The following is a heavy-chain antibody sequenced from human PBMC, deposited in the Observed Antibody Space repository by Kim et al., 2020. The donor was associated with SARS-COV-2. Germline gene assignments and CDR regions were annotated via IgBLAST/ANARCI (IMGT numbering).Heavy chain of an antibody. Sequence: SPYCQGQVTISADKSISTAYLQWSSLKASDTAMYYCARRRRGYSYGFDYWGQGTLVTVSS. D-gene: IGHD5-18*01. CDR3: ARRRRGYSYGFDY. J-gene: IGHJ4*02. V-gene: IGHV5-51*01.